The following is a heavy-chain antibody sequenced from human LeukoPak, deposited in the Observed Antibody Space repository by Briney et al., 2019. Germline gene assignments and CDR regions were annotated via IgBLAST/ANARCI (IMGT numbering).Heavy chain of an antibody. D-gene: IGHD2-2*01. CDR3: ASTRYCSSTSCYEVYFQH. CDR2: IKQDGSEK. Sequence: GGSLRLSCAASGFTFSSYWMSWVRQAPGKGLEWVAYIKQDGSEKYYVDSVKGRFTISRDNAENSLYLQMNSLRAEDTAVYYCASTRYCSSTSCYEVYFQHWGQGTLVTVSS. J-gene: IGHJ1*01. V-gene: IGHV3-7*03. CDR1: GFTFSSYW.